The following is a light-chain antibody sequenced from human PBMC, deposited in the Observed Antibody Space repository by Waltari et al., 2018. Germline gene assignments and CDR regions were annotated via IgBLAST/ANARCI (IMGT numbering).Light chain of an antibody. CDR1: GSDVGAYNY. J-gene: IGLJ2*01. V-gene: IGLV2-8*01. CDR2: EVT. Sequence: QSALTQPPSASGSPGQPVTISCTGSGSDVGAYNYVSWYHHHPGKAPKLLMYEVTKRPSGVPDRFSGSKSDNSASLTVSGLQPDDEAYYYCTSFAGGNTVIFGGGTKLTVL. CDR3: TSFAGGNTVI.